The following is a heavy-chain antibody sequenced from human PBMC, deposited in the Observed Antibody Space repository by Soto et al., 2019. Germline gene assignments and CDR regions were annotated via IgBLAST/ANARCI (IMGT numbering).Heavy chain of an antibody. CDR2: ISSSSKNT. D-gene: IGHD6-19*01. Sequence: PGGSLRLSCAASGFTFSSYSMNWVRQAPGKGLEWVSCISSSSKNTYHADSVKGRFSISRDNSKNTLYLQMNSLRAEDMAVYYCAKDSTQSSGWIYYDFDYWGQGTLVTVSS. CDR1: GFTFSSYS. J-gene: IGHJ4*02. V-gene: IGHV3-21*04. CDR3: AKDSTQSSGWIYYDFDY.